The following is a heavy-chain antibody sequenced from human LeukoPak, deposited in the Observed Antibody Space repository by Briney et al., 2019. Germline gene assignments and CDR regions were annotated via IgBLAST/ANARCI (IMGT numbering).Heavy chain of an antibody. J-gene: IGHJ4*02. Sequence: SQTLSLTCTVSGGSTSSGGHYWSWFRQHPGKGLEWIGYIYDSGSTYYNPSLKSRVAMSVDTSKNQFSLNLSSVTAADTAVYYCARGPTVTTDYWGQGTLVTVSP. V-gene: IGHV4-31*03. D-gene: IGHD4-17*01. CDR3: ARGPTVTTDY. CDR2: IYDSGST. CDR1: GGSTSSGGHY.